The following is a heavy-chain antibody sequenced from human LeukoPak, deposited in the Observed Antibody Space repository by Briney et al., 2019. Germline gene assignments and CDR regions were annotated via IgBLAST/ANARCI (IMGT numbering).Heavy chain of an antibody. Sequence: GGSLRLSCAASGFTVSSNYMSWVRQAPGKGLEWVSVIYSGGSTYYADSVKGRFTISRDNSKNTLYLQMNSLRAEDTAVYYCARGSASTVTTYYYYMDVWGKGTTVTISS. CDR2: IYSGGST. CDR3: ARGSASTVTTYYYYMDV. D-gene: IGHD4-17*01. V-gene: IGHV3-53*01. CDR1: GFTVSSNY. J-gene: IGHJ6*03.